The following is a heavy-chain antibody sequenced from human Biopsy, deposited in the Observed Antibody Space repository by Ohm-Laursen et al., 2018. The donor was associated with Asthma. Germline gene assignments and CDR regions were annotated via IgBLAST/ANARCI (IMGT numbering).Heavy chain of an antibody. CDR2: IYCIGST. D-gene: IGHD3-16*01. CDR3: ARRGGVRRYFDY. Sequence: SQTLSLTCTVSGGSISSGAYYWSWVRQPPGKGLEWIGYIYCIGSTYYNPSLKSRVAISLDTSKNQFSLKLSSVTAADTAAYFCARRGGVRRYFDYWGQGTLVTVSS. J-gene: IGHJ4*02. CDR1: GGSISSGAYY. V-gene: IGHV4-30-4*01.